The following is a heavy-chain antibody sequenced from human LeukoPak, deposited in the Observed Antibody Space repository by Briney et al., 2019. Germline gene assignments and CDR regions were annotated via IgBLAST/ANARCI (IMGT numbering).Heavy chain of an antibody. CDR1: GGSINSSDYY. J-gene: IGHJ4*02. Sequence: SETLSLTCTVSGGSINSSDYYWGWIRQPPGKGLEWIGSIYHSGSMYASLKSRVTIAVDTSKNQFSLKMCSVTAADTAVYYCARHATSSTSGPPYDYWGQGTLVTVSS. CDR2: IYHSGSM. V-gene: IGHV4-39*01. CDR3: ARHATSSTSGPPYDY. D-gene: IGHD5-24*01.